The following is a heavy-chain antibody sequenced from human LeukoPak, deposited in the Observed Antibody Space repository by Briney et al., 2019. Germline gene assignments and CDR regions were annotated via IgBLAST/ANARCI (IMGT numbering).Heavy chain of an antibody. CDR3: ARDQRTAAGIYFDY. CDR1: GFTFSSYW. CDR2: IKQDGSEK. Sequence: GGSLRLSCAASGFTFSSYWMSWVRQAPGKGLEWVANIKQDGSEKYYVDSVKGRFTISRDNAKNSLYLQMNSLRAEDTAVYYCARDQRTAAGIYFDYWGQGTLVTVSS. V-gene: IGHV3-7*01. D-gene: IGHD6-13*01. J-gene: IGHJ4*02.